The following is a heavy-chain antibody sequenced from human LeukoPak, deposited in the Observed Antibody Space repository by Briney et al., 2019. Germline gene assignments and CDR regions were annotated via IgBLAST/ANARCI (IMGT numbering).Heavy chain of an antibody. D-gene: IGHD1-26*01. J-gene: IGHJ4*02. CDR3: ASTLVGATTFFDY. V-gene: IGHV4-61*02. CDR2: IYTSGST. CDR1: GGSISSGSYY. Sequence: SETLSLXCTVSGGSISSGSYYWSWIRQPAGKGLEWIGRIYTSGSTNYNPSLKSRVTISVDTSKNQFSLKLSSVTAADTAVYYCASTLVGATTFFDYWGQGTLVTVSS.